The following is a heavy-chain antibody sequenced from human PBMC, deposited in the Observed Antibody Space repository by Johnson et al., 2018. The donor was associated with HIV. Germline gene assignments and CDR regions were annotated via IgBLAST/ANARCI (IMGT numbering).Heavy chain of an antibody. Sequence: QVQLVESGGGVVQPGRSLRLSCAASGFTFSSYAMHWVRQAPGKGLEWVAVISYDGRNKYYEDSVKGRFPISRDNSKNTLYLQMNSLRVEDTAVYYCARDLGWLQSGDAFDIWGQGTMVTVSS. J-gene: IGHJ3*02. CDR2: ISYDGRNK. V-gene: IGHV3-30-3*01. D-gene: IGHD5-24*01. CDR3: ARDLGWLQSGDAFDI. CDR1: GFTFSSYA.